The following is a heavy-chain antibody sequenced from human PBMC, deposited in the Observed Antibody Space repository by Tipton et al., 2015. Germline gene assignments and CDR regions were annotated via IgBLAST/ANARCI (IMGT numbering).Heavy chain of an antibody. D-gene: IGHD5-18*01. CDR2: IYHDGGT. Sequence: TLSLTCNVSGGSISSSLYYWGWVRQPPGKGLEWIGEIYHDGGTDCNPSLKSRVTMSIDTSKNQFSLKLNSVTAADTAMYYCARDDSALDSWGQGTLVTVSS. J-gene: IGHJ4*02. CDR1: GGSISSSLYY. CDR3: ARDDSALDS. V-gene: IGHV4-39*07.